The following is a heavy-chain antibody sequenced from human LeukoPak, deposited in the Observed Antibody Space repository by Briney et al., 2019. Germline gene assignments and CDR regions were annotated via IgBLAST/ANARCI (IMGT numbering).Heavy chain of an antibody. V-gene: IGHV4-39*07. CDR2: MYYSAST. Sequence: SETLSLTCTVSGGSISSSGYYWGWIRQPPGKGLEWIGSMYYSASTYYNASLKSRVTISVDTSKNQFSLKLSSVAAADTAVYYCARDRPYDYVWGSYRYDAFDIWGQGTMVTVSS. CDR1: GGSISSSGYY. J-gene: IGHJ3*02. CDR3: ARDRPYDYVWGSYRYDAFDI. D-gene: IGHD3-16*02.